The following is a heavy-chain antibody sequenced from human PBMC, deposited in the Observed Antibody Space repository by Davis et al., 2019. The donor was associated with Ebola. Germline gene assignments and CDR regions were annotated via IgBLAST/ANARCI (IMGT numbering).Heavy chain of an antibody. CDR2: INPHNGNT. D-gene: IGHD5-18*01. CDR1: GYTFTSYG. Sequence: ASVKVSCKASGYTFTSYGITWVRQAPGQGLEWMGWINPHNGNTNYAQKFQGRVTMTRDTSISTAYMELSRLRSDDTAVYYCARALELWLRGSYYYYGMDVWGKGTTVTVSS. J-gene: IGHJ6*04. V-gene: IGHV1-2*02. CDR3: ARALELWLRGSYYYYGMDV.